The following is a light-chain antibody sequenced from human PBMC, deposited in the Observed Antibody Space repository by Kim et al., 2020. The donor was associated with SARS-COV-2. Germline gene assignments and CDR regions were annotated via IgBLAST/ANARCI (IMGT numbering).Light chain of an antibody. CDR3: QAWGTGIWV. CDR1: SGHSSYD. Sequence: QPALTQSPSVSASLGASVKLTCTLSSGHSSYDIAWHQQQPEKGPRYLMKLNSDGSHSKGGGIPDRFSGSSSGAERYLTISSLQSEDEADYYCQAWGTGIWVFGGGTKLTVL. J-gene: IGLJ3*02. V-gene: IGLV4-69*01. CDR2: LNSDGSH.